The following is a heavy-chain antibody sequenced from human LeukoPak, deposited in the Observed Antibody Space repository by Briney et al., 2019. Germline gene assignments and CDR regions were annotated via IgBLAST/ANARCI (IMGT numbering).Heavy chain of an antibody. CDR3: TRTLYDILTASYFGSSQLFDT. V-gene: IGHV4-39*01. CDR2: IYYGGST. D-gene: IGHD3-9*01. CDR1: GGSIRSTDYY. Sequence: SETLSLTCTVSGGSIRSTDYYWGWVRQPPGKGLEWIGSIYYGGSTYYNPSLKSRVTISVDTSKNQFSLKLSSVTAADTAVYYCTRTLYDILTASYFGSSQLFDTWGQGTLVTASS. J-gene: IGHJ4*02.